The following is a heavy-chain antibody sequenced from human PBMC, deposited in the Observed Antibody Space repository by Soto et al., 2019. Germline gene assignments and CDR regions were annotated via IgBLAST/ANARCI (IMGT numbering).Heavy chain of an antibody. V-gene: IGHV4-59*08. D-gene: IGHD3-9*01. CDR3: ARLRADILTGYYSVFDY. Sequence: PSETLSLTCTVSGGSISSYYWSWIRQPPGKGLEWIGYIYYSGSTNYNPSLKSRVTISVDTSKNQFSLKLSSVTAADTAVYYCARLRADILTGYYSVFDYWGQGTLVTVSS. CDR1: GGSISSYY. CDR2: IYYSGST. J-gene: IGHJ4*02.